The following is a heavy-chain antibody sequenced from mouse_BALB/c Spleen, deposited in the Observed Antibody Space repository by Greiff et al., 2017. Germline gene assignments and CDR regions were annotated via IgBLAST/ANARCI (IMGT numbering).Heavy chain of an antibody. D-gene: IGHD4-1*01. J-gene: IGHJ1*01. Sequence: VQLQQSGAELAKPGASVKMSCKASGYTFTSYWMHWVKQRPGQGLEWIGYINPSTGYTEYNQKFKDKATLTADKSSSTAYKQLSSLTSEDSAVYYCARGTGIWYFDVWGAGTTVTVSS. V-gene: IGHV1-7*01. CDR1: GYTFTSYW. CDR3: ARGTGIWYFDV. CDR2: INPSTGYT.